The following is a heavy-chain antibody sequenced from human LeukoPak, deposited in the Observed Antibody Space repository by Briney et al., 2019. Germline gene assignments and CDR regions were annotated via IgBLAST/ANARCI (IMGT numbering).Heavy chain of an antibody. J-gene: IGHJ5*02. Sequence: GGSLRFSCEASGLTFNMYSMNWVGQAPGKGLEWVSVISGSGGTTSYADSVKGRFTISRDNSKNTLYLQMNSLRAEDTAVYYCAKAGSGCSTTSCFGRQGGNWFDPWGQGTLVTVSS. CDR1: GLTFNMYS. D-gene: IGHD2-2*01. CDR2: ISGSGGTT. V-gene: IGHV3-23*01. CDR3: AKAGSGCSTTSCFGRQGGNWFDP.